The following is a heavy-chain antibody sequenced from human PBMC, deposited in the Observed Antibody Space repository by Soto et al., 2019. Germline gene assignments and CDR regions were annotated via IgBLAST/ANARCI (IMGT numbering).Heavy chain of an antibody. CDR1: GYTFTSYA. CDR2: INAGNGNT. J-gene: IGHJ5*02. D-gene: IGHD1-26*01. CDR3: ARVVPPTWFDP. Sequence: GSVKVSCKASGYTFTSYAMHWVRQAPGQRLEWMGWINAGNGNTKYSQKFQGRVTITRDTSASTAYMELSSLRSEDTAVYYCARVVPPTWFDPWGQGTLVTVSS. V-gene: IGHV1-3*01.